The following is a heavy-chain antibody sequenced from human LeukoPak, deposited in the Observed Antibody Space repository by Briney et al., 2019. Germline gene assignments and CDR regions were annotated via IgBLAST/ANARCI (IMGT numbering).Heavy chain of an antibody. CDR3: ARGGSSSWINWFDP. V-gene: IGHV4-59*01. Sequence: SETLSLTCTVSGGSISSYYWSWIRQPPGKGLEWIGYIYYSGSTNYNPSLKSRVTISVDTSKIQFSLKLSSVTAADTAVYYCARGGSSSWINWFDPWGQGTLVTVSS. D-gene: IGHD6-13*01. CDR1: GGSISSYY. CDR2: IYYSGST. J-gene: IGHJ5*02.